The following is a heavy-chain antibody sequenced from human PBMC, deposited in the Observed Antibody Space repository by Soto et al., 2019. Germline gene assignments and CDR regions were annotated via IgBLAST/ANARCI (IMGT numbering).Heavy chain of an antibody. CDR2: ISYDGSNK. D-gene: IGHD3-3*01. CDR1: GFTFSSYG. CDR3: AKSEHYDFCSGYIFYYYYMDV. V-gene: IGHV3-30*18. Sequence: QVQLVESGGGVVQPGRSLRLSCAASGFTFSSYGMHWVRQAPGKGLEWVAVISYDGSNKYYADSVKGQFTISRDNSKNTLYLQMNSLRAEDTAVYYCAKSEHYDFCSGYIFYYYYMDVWGKGTTVTVSS. J-gene: IGHJ6*03.